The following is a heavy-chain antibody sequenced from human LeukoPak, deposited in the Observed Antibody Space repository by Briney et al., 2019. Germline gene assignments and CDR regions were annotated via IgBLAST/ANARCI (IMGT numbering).Heavy chain of an antibody. Sequence: GGSLRLSCAASGFTFSNAWMSWVRQAPGKGLEWVGRIKSKTDGGTTDYAAPVKGRFTISRDDSKNTLYLQMNSLKTEDTAVYYCTRAYSSGWYPPVGFDYWGQGTLVTVSS. CDR2: IKSKTDGGTT. CDR1: GFTFSNAW. CDR3: TRAYSSGWYPPVGFDY. V-gene: IGHV3-15*01. D-gene: IGHD6-19*01. J-gene: IGHJ4*02.